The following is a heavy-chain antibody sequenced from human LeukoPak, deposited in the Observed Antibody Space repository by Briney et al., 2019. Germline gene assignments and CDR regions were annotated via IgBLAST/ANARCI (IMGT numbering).Heavy chain of an antibody. V-gene: IGHV3-23*01. Sequence: GGSLRLSCAASGFTFSNYAMSWVRLAPGKGLEWVSIIGYRGGSIYYAYSMQGRFSISRDNSKNTLSQQINSLRAEDTAVYYCAKDRGRTIFGVVRNTPFDYWGQGTLVTVSS. CDR3: AKDRGRTIFGVVRNTPFDY. CDR1: GFTFSNYA. D-gene: IGHD3-3*01. J-gene: IGHJ4*02. CDR2: IGYRGGSI.